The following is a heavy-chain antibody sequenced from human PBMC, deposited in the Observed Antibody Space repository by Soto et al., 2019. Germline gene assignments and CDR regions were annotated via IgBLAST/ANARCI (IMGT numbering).Heavy chain of an antibody. J-gene: IGHJ4*02. Sequence: ALVKVSCKASGGTFSSYAISWVRQAPGQGLEWMGGIIPIFGNTNYAQKLQGRVTMTTDTSTSTAYMELRSLRSDDTAVYYCARDGYCSGGSCYDPFDYWGQGTLVTVSS. D-gene: IGHD2-15*01. V-gene: IGHV1-18*01. CDR2: IIPIFGNT. CDR3: ARDGYCSGGSCYDPFDY. CDR1: GGTFSSYA.